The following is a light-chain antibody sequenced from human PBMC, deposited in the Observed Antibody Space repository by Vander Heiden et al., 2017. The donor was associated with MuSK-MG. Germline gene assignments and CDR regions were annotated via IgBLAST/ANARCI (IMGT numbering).Light chain of an antibody. V-gene: IGKV3-20*01. CDR2: AAS. CDR1: QRVSSSY. CDR3: QQYGRSLYT. Sequence: EIVLTQSPGTLSLSPGERATLSCRASQRVSSSYLAWYQQKPGQAPRLLIYAASSRATGIPDRFSGSGSGADFTLTISRLEPEDFAVYYCQQYGRSLYTFGQGTKLEIK. J-gene: IGKJ2*01.